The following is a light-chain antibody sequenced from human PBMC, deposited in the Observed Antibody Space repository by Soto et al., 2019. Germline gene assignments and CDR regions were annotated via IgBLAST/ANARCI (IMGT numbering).Light chain of an antibody. CDR2: GSS. CDR1: QSVGSSY. V-gene: IGKV3D-20*02. J-gene: IGKJ4*01. Sequence: EFVLMQSPGTLSLSPGERVTRXXRPGQSVGSSYLAWDQQKPGQAPSLXXYGSSTRATGIPDRFSGRGSGTDLTLTISSLEPEAFAVYYCQRRSPWPTVTFGGGTNVEIK. CDR3: QRRSPWPTVT.